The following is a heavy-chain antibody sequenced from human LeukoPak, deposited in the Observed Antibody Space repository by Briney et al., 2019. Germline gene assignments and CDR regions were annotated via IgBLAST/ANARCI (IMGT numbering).Heavy chain of an antibody. CDR2: IYHSGST. CDR3: AGTTYYYDSSGYYRTYYFDY. J-gene: IGHJ4*02. Sequence: SETLSLTCTVSGYSISSGYYWGWIRQPPGKGLEWIGSIYHSGSTYYNPSLKSRVTISVDTSKNQFSLKLSSVTAADTAVYFCAGTTYYYDSSGYYRTYYFDYWGQGTLVTVSS. V-gene: IGHV4-38-2*02. D-gene: IGHD3-22*01. CDR1: GYSISSGYY.